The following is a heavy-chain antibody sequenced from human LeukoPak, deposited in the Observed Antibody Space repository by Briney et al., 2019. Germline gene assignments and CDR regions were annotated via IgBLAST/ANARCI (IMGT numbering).Heavy chain of an antibody. CDR2: INPNSGGT. CDR3: ARGTNGDWFDP. CDR1: GYTFTSYD. V-gene: IGHV1-2*02. D-gene: IGHD3-10*01. J-gene: IGHJ5*02. Sequence: ASGKVSCKASGYTFTSYDINWGRQGTGQGVEWMGWINPNSGGTNYAQKFQGRVTMTRDTSISTAYMELSRLRSDDTAVYYCARGTNGDWFDPWGQGTLVTLSS.